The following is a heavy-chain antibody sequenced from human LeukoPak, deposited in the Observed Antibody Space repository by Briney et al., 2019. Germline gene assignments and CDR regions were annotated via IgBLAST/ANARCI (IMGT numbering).Heavy chain of an antibody. V-gene: IGHV4-31*03. J-gene: IGHJ4*02. CDR3: ASMSGYYSKFDY. CDR1: GGSTGSAGYY. CDR2: IDYSGNT. Sequence: SQTLSLTCTVSGGSTGSAGYYWSWIRQHPGKGLEWIAYIDYSGNTYHNPSLKSRVTISVDTSRNQFSLKLNSVTAADTAIYYCASMSGYYSKFDYWGQGTLVTVSS. D-gene: IGHD3-22*01.